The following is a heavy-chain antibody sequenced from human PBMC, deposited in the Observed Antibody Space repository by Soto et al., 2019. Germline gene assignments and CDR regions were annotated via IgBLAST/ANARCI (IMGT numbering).Heavy chain of an antibody. D-gene: IGHD4-17*01. Sequence: QVQLVQSGAEVKKPGSSVKVSCKASGGTFSSYAISWVRQAPGQGLEWMGGIIPIFGTANYAQKFQGRVTITADESTITAYMELSSRRSAYTGVYYCARLMTTVTPFPAYYFDSGGREPWSPSPQ. CDR1: GGTFSSYA. CDR2: IIPIFGTA. V-gene: IGHV1-69*12. J-gene: IGHJ4*02. CDR3: ARLMTTVTPFPAYYFDS.